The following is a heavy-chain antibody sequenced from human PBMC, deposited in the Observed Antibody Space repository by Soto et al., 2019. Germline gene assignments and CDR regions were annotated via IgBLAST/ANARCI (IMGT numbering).Heavy chain of an antibody. V-gene: IGHV1-18*01. J-gene: IGHJ6*02. D-gene: IGHD3-10*01. Sequence: ASVKVSCKASGYTFTSYTITWVRQAPGQGLEWMGWINPNSGGTNYAQKFQGRVTITRDTSASTAYMELSSLRSEDTAVYYCASGWFGELLGEGYYYYYGMDVWGQGTTVTVSS. CDR1: GYTFTSYT. CDR2: INPNSGGT. CDR3: ASGWFGELLGEGYYYYYGMDV.